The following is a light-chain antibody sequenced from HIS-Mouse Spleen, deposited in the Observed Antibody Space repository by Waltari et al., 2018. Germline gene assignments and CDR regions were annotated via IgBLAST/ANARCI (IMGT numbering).Light chain of an antibody. Sequence: AIQLTQSPSSLPASVGDRVTTTCRASQGISSALAWYQQKPGKAPKLLIYDASSLESGVPSRFSGSGSGTDFTLTISSLQPEDFATYYCQQFNSYPITFGQGTRLEIK. CDR2: DAS. V-gene: IGKV1-13*02. CDR1: QGISSA. CDR3: QQFNSYPIT. J-gene: IGKJ5*01.